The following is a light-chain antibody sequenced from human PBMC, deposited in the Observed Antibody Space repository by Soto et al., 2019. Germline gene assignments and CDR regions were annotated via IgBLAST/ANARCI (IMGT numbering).Light chain of an antibody. CDR3: QPYNSYWT. Sequence: DIQMTQSPSTLSASVGDRVIITCRASQSISSWLAWYQQKPGKAPKLLIYKASSLESGVPSRFSGSGSGTEFTITISSLQPEDFATYYCQPYNSYWTFGQGTKVEIK. V-gene: IGKV1-5*03. J-gene: IGKJ1*01. CDR2: KAS. CDR1: QSISSW.